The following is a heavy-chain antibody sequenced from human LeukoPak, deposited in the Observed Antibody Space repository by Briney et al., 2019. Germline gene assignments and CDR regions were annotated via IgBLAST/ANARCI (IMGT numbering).Heavy chain of an antibody. V-gene: IGHV3-21*01. CDR1: GFTFSSYS. Sequence: PGGSLRLSCAASGFTFSSYSMSWVRQAPGKGLEWVSSISSSSSYIYYADSVKGRFTISRDNAKNSLYLQMNSLRAEDTAVYYCARHRTVLGYYYYMDVWGKGTTVTISS. J-gene: IGHJ6*03. CDR2: ISSSSSYI. D-gene: IGHD4-17*01. CDR3: ARHRTVLGYYYYMDV.